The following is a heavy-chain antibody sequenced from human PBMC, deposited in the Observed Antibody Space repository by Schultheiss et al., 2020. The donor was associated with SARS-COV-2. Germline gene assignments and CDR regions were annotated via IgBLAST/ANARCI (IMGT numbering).Heavy chain of an antibody. J-gene: IGHJ4*02. Sequence: GGSLRLSCAASGFTFSSYGMHWVRQAPGKGLEWVAVIWYDGSNKYYADSVKGRFTISRDNSKNTLYLQMNSLRAEDTAVYYCARGLRGVVVVPAARIPLDYWGQGTLVTVSS. V-gene: IGHV3-33*08. D-gene: IGHD2-2*01. CDR2: IWYDGSNK. CDR3: ARGLRGVVVVPAARIPLDY. CDR1: GFTFSSYG.